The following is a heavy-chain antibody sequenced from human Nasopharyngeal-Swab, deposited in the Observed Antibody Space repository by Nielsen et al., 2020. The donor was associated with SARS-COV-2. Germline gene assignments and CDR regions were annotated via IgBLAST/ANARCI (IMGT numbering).Heavy chain of an antibody. Sequence: ASLKVSCKASGYTFTSYGISWVRQAPGQGLEWMGWISVYNGNTNYAQNLQGRVTMTTDTSTCTAYMELRNLRTGDTAVYYCARFSPPLYCNIPTCLATCFDPWGRGTLVTVSS. CDR3: ARFSPPLYCNIPTCLATCFDP. J-gene: IGHJ5*02. CDR2: ISVYNGNT. V-gene: IGHV1-18*01. D-gene: IGHD2-2*01. CDR1: GYTFTSYG.